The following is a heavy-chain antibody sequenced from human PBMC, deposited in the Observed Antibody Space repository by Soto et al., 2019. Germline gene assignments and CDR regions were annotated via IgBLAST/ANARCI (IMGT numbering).Heavy chain of an antibody. D-gene: IGHD5-18*01. CDR3: ARSYSWGYYFDY. CDR1: GYTFTSYG. CDR2: ISAYNGNT. Sequence: ASVKLSCTDSGYTFTSYGISWVRQAPGQGLEWMGWISAYNGNTNYARKLQGRVTMTTDTSTSTAYMELRSLRSDDTAVYYCARSYSWGYYFDYWGQGTLVTVSS. V-gene: IGHV1-18*01. J-gene: IGHJ4*02.